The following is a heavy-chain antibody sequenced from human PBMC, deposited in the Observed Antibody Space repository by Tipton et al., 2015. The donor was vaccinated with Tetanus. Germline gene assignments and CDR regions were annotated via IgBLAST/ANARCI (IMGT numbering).Heavy chain of an antibody. Sequence: SLRLSCVASGFTFSSYAMSWVRQAPGNGLEWVAAISGSRLTPYYADSVKGRFTISRDNSKNTLSLQLNSLRADDTAIYYCAKEALGVLNLWGNGTTVIVSS. D-gene: IGHD1-14*01. V-gene: IGHV3-23*01. J-gene: IGHJ6*04. CDR2: ISGSRLTP. CDR1: GFTFSSYA. CDR3: AKEALGVLNL.